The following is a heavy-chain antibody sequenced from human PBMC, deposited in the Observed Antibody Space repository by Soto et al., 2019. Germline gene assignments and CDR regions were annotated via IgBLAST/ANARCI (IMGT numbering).Heavy chain of an antibody. Sequence: PSETLSLTCTVSGGSISSSSYYWGWIRQPPGKGLEWIGSIYYSGSTYYNPSLESRVTISVDTSKNQFSLKLSSVTAADTAVYYCASGYDILTGYPRGDYYGMDVWGQGTTVTVSS. V-gene: IGHV4-39*01. D-gene: IGHD3-9*01. CDR1: GGSISSSSYY. CDR3: ASGYDILTGYPRGDYYGMDV. CDR2: IYYSGST. J-gene: IGHJ6*02.